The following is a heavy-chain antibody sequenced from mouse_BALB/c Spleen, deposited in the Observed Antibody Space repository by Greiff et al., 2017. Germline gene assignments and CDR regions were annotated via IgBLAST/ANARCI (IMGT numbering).Heavy chain of an antibody. CDR1: GYAFSSSW. J-gene: IGHJ2*01. Sequence: QVQLQQSGPELVKPGASVKISCKASGYAFSSSWMNWVKQRPGQGLEWIGRIYPGDGDPNYNGKFKGKATLPADKSSSTAYMQLSSLTSVDSAVYFCARWTTVVANFDYWGQGTTLTVSS. D-gene: IGHD1-1*01. V-gene: IGHV1-82*01. CDR2: IYPGDGDP. CDR3: ARWTTVVANFDY.